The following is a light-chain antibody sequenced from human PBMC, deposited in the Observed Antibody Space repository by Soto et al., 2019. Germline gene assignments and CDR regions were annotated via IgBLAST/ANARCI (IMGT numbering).Light chain of an antibody. V-gene: IGKV1-39*01. CDR3: QQSGDTPPWT. Sequence: DIQINQSPSSLSASVGDRVIIACRASQSIRKYLNWYQHKPGKVPTLLIYAASSLQSGVPSRFSGSGSGTEFTLTITSLKPEDFATYYCQQSGDTPPWTFGQGTKVDIK. CDR2: AAS. J-gene: IGKJ1*01. CDR1: QSIRKY.